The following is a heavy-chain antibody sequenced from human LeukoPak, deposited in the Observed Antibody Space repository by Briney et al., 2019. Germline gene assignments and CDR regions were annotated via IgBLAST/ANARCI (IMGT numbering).Heavy chain of an antibody. Sequence: ASVKVSCKASGYTFSDFYLHWVRQAPGQGFEWMGRINPNSGGTNYAQKFQGRVTMTSDTSISTVYMEMSSLRSDDAAVYYCARDGIPIAAAYFDYWGQGTLVTVSS. CDR1: GYTFSDFY. CDR3: ARDGIPIAAAYFDY. CDR2: INPNSGGT. J-gene: IGHJ4*02. D-gene: IGHD6-13*01. V-gene: IGHV1-2*06.